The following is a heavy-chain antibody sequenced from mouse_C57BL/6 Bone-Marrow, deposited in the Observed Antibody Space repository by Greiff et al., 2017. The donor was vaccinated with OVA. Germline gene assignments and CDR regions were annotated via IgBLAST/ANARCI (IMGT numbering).Heavy chain of an antibody. CDR1: VYTFTSYW. V-gene: IGHV1-72*01. CDR2: IDPNSGGT. D-gene: IGHD1-1*01. Sequence: QVQLKQPGAELVKPGASVKLSCKASVYTFTSYWMHWVKQRTGRGLEWIGRIDPNSGGTKYTEKFQSKATLTVDKPSSTAYLQRSSLTSEDSAVYDCARERRLLLRRRAMDYWGQGTSVTVSS. J-gene: IGHJ4*01. CDR3: ARERRLLLRRRAMDY.